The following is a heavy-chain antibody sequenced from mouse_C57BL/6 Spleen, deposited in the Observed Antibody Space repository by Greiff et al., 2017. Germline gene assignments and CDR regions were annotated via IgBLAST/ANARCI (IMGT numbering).Heavy chain of an antibody. CDR1: GYTFTSYW. D-gene: IGHD3-2*02. V-gene: IGHV1-53*01. J-gene: IGHJ1*03. CDR2: INPSNGGT. Sequence: VQLQQPGTELVKPGASVKLSCKASGYTFTSYWMHWVKQRPGQGLEWIGNINPSNGGTNYNEKFKSKATLTVDKSSSTAYMQISSLTSEDSAVYYCARSRLPRGYFDVWGTGTTVTVSS. CDR3: ARSRLPRGYFDV.